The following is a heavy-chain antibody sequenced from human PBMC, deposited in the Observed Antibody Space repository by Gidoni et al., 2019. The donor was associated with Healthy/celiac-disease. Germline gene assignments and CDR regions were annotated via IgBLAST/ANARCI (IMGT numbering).Heavy chain of an antibody. V-gene: IGHV4-34*01. CDR1: GGSFSGYY. Sequence: QVQLQQWGAGLLKPSETLPLTCAVYGGSFSGYYWSWIRQPPGKGLEWIGEINHSGSTNYNPSLKSRVTISVDTSKNQFSLKLSSVTAADTAVYYCARLRITMVRGVPGYYGMDVWGQGTTVTVSS. CDR2: INHSGST. D-gene: IGHD3-10*01. CDR3: ARLRITMVRGVPGYYGMDV. J-gene: IGHJ6*02.